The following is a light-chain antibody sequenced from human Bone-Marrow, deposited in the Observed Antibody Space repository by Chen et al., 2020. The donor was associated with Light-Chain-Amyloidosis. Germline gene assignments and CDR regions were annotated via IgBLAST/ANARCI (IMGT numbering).Light chain of an antibody. V-gene: IGLV3-25*02. CDR3: QSADSSGTYEVI. Sequence: SYELTQPPSVSVSPGQTARITCSGDDLPTKYAYWYQQQPGQAPVLVIHRDTGRPSGISERFSGSSSGTTATLTISGVQAEEEADYHCQSADSSGTYEVIFGGGTKLTVL. CDR2: RDT. CDR1: DLPTKY. J-gene: IGLJ2*01.